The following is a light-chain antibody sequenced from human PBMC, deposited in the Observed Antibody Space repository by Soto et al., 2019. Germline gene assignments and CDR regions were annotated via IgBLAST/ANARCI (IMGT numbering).Light chain of an antibody. J-gene: IGKJ5*01. CDR2: AAS. CDR3: QQYYSTPPIT. V-gene: IGKV3-15*01. Sequence: EVVMRQSPATLSVSPGEGATLSCRASQGIGDTLAWYQHKPGQAPRLLIYAASTRATGVSARFSGSGSGTDFTLTISSLQAEDVAVYYCQQYYSTPPITFGQGTRLEIK. CDR1: QGIGDT.